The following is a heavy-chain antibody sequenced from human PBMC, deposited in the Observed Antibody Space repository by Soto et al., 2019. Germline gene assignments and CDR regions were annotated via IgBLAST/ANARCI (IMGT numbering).Heavy chain of an antibody. D-gene: IGHD3-10*01. Sequence: QVQLVQSGAAVKMPGSSVKVSCQASGGALSSYAISWVRQAPGQGLEWVGGTVPIIVSTYYAQKFQGRVTITADEATGTVYMELSSLRSEDTAVYYCARDRSGITGKSRNIYAMDVWGQGTTVTVS. CDR3: ARDRSGITGKSRNIYAMDV. J-gene: IGHJ6*02. CDR1: GGALSSYA. V-gene: IGHV1-69*01. CDR2: TVPIIVST.